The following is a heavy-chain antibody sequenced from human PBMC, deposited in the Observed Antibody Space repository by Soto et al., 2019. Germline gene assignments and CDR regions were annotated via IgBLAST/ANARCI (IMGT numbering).Heavy chain of an antibody. CDR1: GFTFSSYA. J-gene: IGHJ4*02. Sequence: GGSLRLSCAASGFTFSSYAMSWVRQAPGKGLEWVSAISGSGGSTYYADSVKGRFTISRDNSKNTLYLQMNSLRAEDTAVYYCANNVLRFLEWLPTSDYWGQGTLVTVSS. CDR2: ISGSGGST. V-gene: IGHV3-23*01. D-gene: IGHD3-3*01. CDR3: ANNVLRFLEWLPTSDY.